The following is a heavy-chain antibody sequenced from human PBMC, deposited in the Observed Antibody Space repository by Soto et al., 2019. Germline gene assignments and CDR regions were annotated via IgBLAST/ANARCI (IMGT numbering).Heavy chain of an antibody. CDR1: GFTFSNYA. Sequence: EVQLLESGGGLVQPGGSLRLSCAVSGFTFSNYAMSWVRQAPGKGLEWVSGISGSGDSTNYGDSVKGRFTISRDNAKNPLYLQMNSLRAEDTAVYYCARGLYCSSSSCYAVDYWGQGTLVTVSS. V-gene: IGHV3-23*01. CDR3: ARGLYCSSSSCYAVDY. J-gene: IGHJ4*02. D-gene: IGHD2-2*01. CDR2: ISGSGDST.